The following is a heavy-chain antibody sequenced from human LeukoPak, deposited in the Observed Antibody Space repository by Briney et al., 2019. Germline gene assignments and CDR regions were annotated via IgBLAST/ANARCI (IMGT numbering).Heavy chain of an antibody. CDR2: ISYDGSNK. Sequence: GGSLRLPCAASGFTFSSYAMHWVRQAPGKGLEWVAVISYDGSNKYYADSVKGRFTISRDDSKNTLYLQMNSLRTEDTAVYYCARDGRDGYNLLHFDYWGQGTLVTVSS. J-gene: IGHJ4*02. CDR3: ARDGRDGYNLLHFDY. D-gene: IGHD5-24*01. CDR1: GFTFSSYA. V-gene: IGHV3-30*04.